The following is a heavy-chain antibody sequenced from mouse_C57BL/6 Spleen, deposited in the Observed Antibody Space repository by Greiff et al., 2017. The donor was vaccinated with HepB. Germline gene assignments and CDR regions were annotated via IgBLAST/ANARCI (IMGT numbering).Heavy chain of an antibody. Sequence: EVQGVESGGGLVKPGGSLKLSCAASGFTFSDYGMHWVRQAPEKGLEWVAYISSGSSTIYYADTVKGRFTISRDNAKNTLFLQMTSLRSEDTAMYYCARLDGYLNAMDYWGQGTSVTVSS. CDR2: ISSGSSTI. J-gene: IGHJ4*01. D-gene: IGHD2-3*01. CDR3: ARLDGYLNAMDY. V-gene: IGHV5-17*01. CDR1: GFTFSDYG.